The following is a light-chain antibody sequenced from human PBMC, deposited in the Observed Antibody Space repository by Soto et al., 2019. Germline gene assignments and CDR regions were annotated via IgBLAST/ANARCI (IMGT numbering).Light chain of an antibody. J-gene: IGKJ5*01. CDR2: DAS. V-gene: IGKV1-33*01. Sequence: DIQMTQSPLSLSVSVGDRVTITCQASRYIGNYLNWYQQKPGKAAKLLINDASNLETGVPSRFSGSGSGTHFTVTISSLQPEDIATYYCQQYHNLPLTFVQGPRMEI. CDR3: QQYHNLPLT. CDR1: RYIGNY.